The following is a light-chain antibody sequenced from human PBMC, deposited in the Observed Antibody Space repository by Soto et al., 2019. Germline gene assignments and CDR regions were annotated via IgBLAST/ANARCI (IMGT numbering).Light chain of an antibody. CDR3: QQYYDWPRT. J-gene: IGKJ1*01. CDR2: AAS. CDR1: QSISSY. V-gene: IGKV1-39*01. Sequence: DIQMTQSPSSLSASVGDRVTITCRASQSISSYLNWYQQKPGKAPKLLIYAASSLQSGVPSRFSGSGSGTEFTLTITSLQSEDSAIYYCQQYYDWPRTFGQGTKVDIK.